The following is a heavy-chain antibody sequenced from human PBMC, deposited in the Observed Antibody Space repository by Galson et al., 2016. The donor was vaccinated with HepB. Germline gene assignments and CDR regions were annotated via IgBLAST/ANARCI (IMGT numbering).Heavy chain of an antibody. Sequence: TLSLTCTVSGGSISSGEYYWSWTRQHPGKGLEWIGYIHNSGSAYYNPSLKSRLIISVDTSKNQLSLKLSSVTAADTAVYYCARFYGVLGYFDYWGQGTLVTVSS. J-gene: IGHJ4*02. V-gene: IGHV4-31*03. CDR3: ARFYGVLGYFDY. CDR1: GGSISSGEYY. CDR2: IHNSGSA. D-gene: IGHD4-17*01.